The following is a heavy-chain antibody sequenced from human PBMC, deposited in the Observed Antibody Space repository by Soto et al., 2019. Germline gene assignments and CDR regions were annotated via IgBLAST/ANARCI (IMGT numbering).Heavy chain of an antibody. D-gene: IGHD3-22*01. CDR2: INHSGST. CDR3: ASASWRGYYYFHSPFDY. V-gene: IGHV4-34*01. Sequence: SETLSLTYAVYGGSFSGYYWSWIRQPPGKGLEWIGEINHSGSTNYNPSLKSRVTISVDTSKNQFSLKLSSVTAADTAVYYCASASWRGYYYFHSPFDYWGQGTLVTVSS. CDR1: GGSFSGYY. J-gene: IGHJ4*02.